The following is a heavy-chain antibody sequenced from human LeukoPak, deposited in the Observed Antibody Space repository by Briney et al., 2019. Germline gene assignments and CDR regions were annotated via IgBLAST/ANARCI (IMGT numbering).Heavy chain of an antibody. CDR3: AKRGVVIRVILVGFHKEAYYFDS. J-gene: IGHJ4*02. Sequence: GGSLRLSCAVSGIALSNYGMSWVRQAPGKGLEWVAGISDSGGRTNYADSVKGRFTISRDNPKNTLYLQMNSLRAEDTAVYFCAKRGVVIRVILVGFHKEAYYFDSWGQGALVTVSS. CDR1: GIALSNYG. CDR2: ISDSGGRT. V-gene: IGHV3-23*01. D-gene: IGHD3-22*01.